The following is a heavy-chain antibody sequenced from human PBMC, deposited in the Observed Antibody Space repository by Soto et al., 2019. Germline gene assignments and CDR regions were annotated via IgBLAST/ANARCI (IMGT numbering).Heavy chain of an antibody. D-gene: IGHD6-19*01. Sequence: GGSLRLSCAASGFTFSTYAMNWVRQAPGKGLEWVSGISGSGDSTYYADSVKGRFTVSRDNSKNALYLQMNSLRAEDTAVFYCAKERSSGWSFDYWGQGTLVTVSS. V-gene: IGHV3-23*01. CDR2: ISGSGDST. J-gene: IGHJ4*02. CDR1: GFTFSTYA. CDR3: AKERSSGWSFDY.